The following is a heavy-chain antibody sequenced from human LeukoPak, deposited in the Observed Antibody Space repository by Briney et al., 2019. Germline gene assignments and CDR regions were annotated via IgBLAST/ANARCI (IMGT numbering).Heavy chain of an antibody. Sequence: PGGSLRLSCAASGFAFSVYWMSWVRQAPGKGLEWVANIKQDGSEKYVDSVKGRFTISRDNARNSLYLQMNSLRAEDTAVYYCAKDLSRPYYYDSSGYCFDYWGQGTLVTVSS. CDR3: AKDLSRPYYYDSSGYCFDY. CDR1: GFAFSVYW. V-gene: IGHV3-7*01. CDR2: IKQDGSEK. J-gene: IGHJ4*02. D-gene: IGHD3-22*01.